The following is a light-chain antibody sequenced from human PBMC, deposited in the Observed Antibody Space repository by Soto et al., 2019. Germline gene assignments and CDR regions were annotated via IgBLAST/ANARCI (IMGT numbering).Light chain of an antibody. CDR3: GSYTSSTTLAEV. J-gene: IGLJ2*01. CDR2: DVS. CDR1: SSDVGGFNY. V-gene: IGLV2-14*01. Sequence: QSVLTQPASVSGSPGQSITISCTGTSSDVGGFNYVSWYQQHPGKAPKLIIYDVSNRPSGVSDRFSGSKSGNTASLTISGLHAEDEADYYCGSYTSSTTLAEVFGGGTKVTVL.